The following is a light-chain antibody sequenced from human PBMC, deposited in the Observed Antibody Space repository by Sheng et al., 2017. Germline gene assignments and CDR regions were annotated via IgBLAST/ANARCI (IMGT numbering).Light chain of an antibody. CDR1: ALGGKF. V-gene: IGLV3-1*01. J-gene: IGLJ1*01. CDR3: QAWGTSTVV. Sequence: SFDLTQPPSVSVSPGQTTSISCSGDALGGKFVSWYLQRPGQSPVLVIYQDTKRPSGIPERFSGSFSGNTATLTISGTQATDEADYYCQAWGTSTVVFGTGTKVTV. CDR2: QDT.